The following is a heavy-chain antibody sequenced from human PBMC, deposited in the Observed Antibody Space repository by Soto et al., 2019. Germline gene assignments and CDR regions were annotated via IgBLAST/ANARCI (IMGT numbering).Heavy chain of an antibody. D-gene: IGHD5-12*01. V-gene: IGHV3-23*01. J-gene: IGHJ6*02. CDR2: ISGSGDST. CDR1: GFTFSSYA. Sequence: GGSLRLSCAASGFTFSSYAMNWVRQAPGKGLEWVSVISGSGDSTYYADSVKGRFTISRDNSKNTLYLQMNSLRTEDTAVYYCAKAGGYSGYDLNLEGEDYYYYGMDVWGQGTTVTVSS. CDR3: AKAGGYSGYDLNLEGEDYYYYGMDV.